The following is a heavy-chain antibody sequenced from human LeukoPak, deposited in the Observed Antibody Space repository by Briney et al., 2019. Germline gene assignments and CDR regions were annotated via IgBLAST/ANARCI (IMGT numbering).Heavy chain of an antibody. D-gene: IGHD1-26*01. J-gene: IGHJ3*02. Sequence: GRSLRLSCAASGFTFDDYAMHWVRQAPGKGLEWVSGISWNSGSIGYADSVKGRFTISRDNAKNSLYLQMNSLRAEGTALYYCAKDNSGSYYFDAFDIWGQGTMVTVSS. CDR3: AKDNSGSYYFDAFDI. CDR1: GFTFDDYA. V-gene: IGHV3-9*01. CDR2: ISWNSGSI.